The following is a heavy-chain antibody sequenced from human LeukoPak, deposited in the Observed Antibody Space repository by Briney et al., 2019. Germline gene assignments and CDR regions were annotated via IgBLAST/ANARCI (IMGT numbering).Heavy chain of an antibody. CDR1: GGSFSGYY. Sequence: PSETLSLTCAVYGGSFSGYYWSWIRQPPGKGLEWIGEINHSGSTNYNPSLKSRVTISVDTSKNQFSLKLSSVTAADTAVYYCARARSAATTLWFDPWGQGTLVTVSS. J-gene: IGHJ5*02. D-gene: IGHD1-26*01. CDR2: INHSGST. V-gene: IGHV4-34*01. CDR3: ARARSAATTLWFDP.